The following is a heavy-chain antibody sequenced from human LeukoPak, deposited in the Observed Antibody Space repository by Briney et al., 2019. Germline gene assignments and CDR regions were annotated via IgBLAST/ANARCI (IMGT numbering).Heavy chain of an antibody. V-gene: IGHV3-30*02. CDR3: AKDRGYSSSYFDY. CDR2: IRFDGTTT. CDR1: GFTFSNSG. D-gene: IGHD6-6*01. Sequence: GGSLRLSCEASGFTFSNSGMYWVRQAPGKGLQWVAFIRFDGTTTYYADSVKGRFTIPRDNSKNTLYLQMNSLRPEDTAVYYCAKDRGYSSSYFDYWGQGTLVTVSS. J-gene: IGHJ4*02.